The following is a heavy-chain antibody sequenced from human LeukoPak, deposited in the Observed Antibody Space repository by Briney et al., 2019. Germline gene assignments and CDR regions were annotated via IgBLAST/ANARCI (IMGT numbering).Heavy chain of an antibody. D-gene: IGHD1-1*01. Sequence: SETLSLTCAVSGGSISSSNWWSWVRQPPGKGLEWIGEIYHSGSTNYNPSLKSRVTISVDKSKNQFSLKLSSVTAADTAAYYCARETGTTLTSFDYWGQGTLVTVSS. J-gene: IGHJ4*02. CDR2: IYHSGST. CDR3: ARETGTTLTSFDY. V-gene: IGHV4-4*02. CDR1: GGSISSSNW.